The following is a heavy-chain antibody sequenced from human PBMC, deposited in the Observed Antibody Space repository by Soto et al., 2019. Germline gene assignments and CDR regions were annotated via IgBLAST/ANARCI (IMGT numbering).Heavy chain of an antibody. D-gene: IGHD4-17*01. Sequence: PSETLSLTCTVSGGSISSSSYYWGWIRQPPGKGLEWIGYIYNSGSTYYNPSLKSRVIISEDTSKNQFSLKLSSVTAADTAVYYCARDPISVYGDRTRELIDYWGQGTLVTVSS. CDR1: GGSISSSSYY. CDR3: ARDPISVYGDRTRELIDY. V-gene: IGHV4-30-4*08. J-gene: IGHJ4*02. CDR2: IYNSGST.